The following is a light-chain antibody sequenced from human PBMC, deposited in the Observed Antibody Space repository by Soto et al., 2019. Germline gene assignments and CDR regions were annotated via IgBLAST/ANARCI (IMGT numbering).Light chain of an antibody. CDR2: KAS. Sequence: IQMTQSPSTLAGPIGDRVTITCRASQTISSWLAWYQQKPGKAPNLLIYKASTLKSGVPSRFSGSGSGTEFTLTISSLQPDDFATYYCQHYNSYSEAFGQGTKVDIK. CDR3: QHYNSYSEA. V-gene: IGKV1-5*03. J-gene: IGKJ1*01. CDR1: QTISSW.